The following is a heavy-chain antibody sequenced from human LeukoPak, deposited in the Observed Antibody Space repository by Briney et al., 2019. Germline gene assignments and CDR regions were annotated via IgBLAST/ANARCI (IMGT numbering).Heavy chain of an antibody. D-gene: IGHD2-21*01. CDR3: ATEKGDSPDY. CDR2: ISYDGSNK. Sequence: PGRSLRLSCAASGFTFSSYGMHWVRQAPGKGLEWVAVISYDGSNKYYADSVKGRFTISRDNSKNTLFLQMSSLRADDSGIYFCATEKGDSPDYWGQGTLVTVSS. J-gene: IGHJ4*02. V-gene: IGHV3-30*03. CDR1: GFTFSSYG.